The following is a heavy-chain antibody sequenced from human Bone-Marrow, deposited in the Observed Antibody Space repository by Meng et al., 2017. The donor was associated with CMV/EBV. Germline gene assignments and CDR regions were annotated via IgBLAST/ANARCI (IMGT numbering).Heavy chain of an antibody. D-gene: IGHD4-17*01. CDR1: GFTFSNFW. CDR3: AKDRGTVTTGSWFDP. J-gene: IGHJ5*02. CDR2: INLHGSRT. V-gene: IGHV3-74*03. Sequence: GGSLRLSCAASGFTFSNFWMHWVRQAPGKGLVWVSRINLHGSRTSYADSVKGRLTISRDNSENTLYLQMNSLRVEDTAVYYCAKDRGTVTTGSWFDPWGQGTVVAVSS.